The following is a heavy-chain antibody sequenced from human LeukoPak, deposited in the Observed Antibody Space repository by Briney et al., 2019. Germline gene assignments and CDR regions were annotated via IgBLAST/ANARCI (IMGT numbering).Heavy chain of an antibody. CDR3: ARDRGSYFD. CDR1: GFTFSTYA. CDR2: VSKDGNTK. J-gene: IGHJ4*02. V-gene: IGHV3-30*04. D-gene: IGHD1-26*01. Sequence: GGSLRLSCVASGFTFSTYAIHWVRQAPGKGLEWVAVVSKDGNTKYYADSVKGRFTISRDNAKNSLYLQMNSLRAEDTAVYYCARDRGSYFDWGQGTLVTVSS.